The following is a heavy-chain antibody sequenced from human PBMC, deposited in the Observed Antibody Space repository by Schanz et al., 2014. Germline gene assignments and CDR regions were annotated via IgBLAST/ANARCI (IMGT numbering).Heavy chain of an antibody. D-gene: IGHD6-19*01. V-gene: IGHV1-8*01. J-gene: IGHJ6*03. CDR3: ARLGTGMAVAGSVIDSYYYYMDV. CDR2: MNPNSGNT. Sequence: QVHLVQSGAEVKKPGASVKVSCKASGYNITSNDVTWVRQATGQGLELMGWMNPNSGNTGYAQKFQGRVTMTRNTSISTAYMELSSLRSEDTAVYYCARLGTGMAVAGSVIDSYYYYMDVWGEGTTVTVSS. CDR1: GYNITSND.